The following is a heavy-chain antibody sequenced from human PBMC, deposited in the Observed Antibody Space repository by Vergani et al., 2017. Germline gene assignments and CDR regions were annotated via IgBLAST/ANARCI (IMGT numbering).Heavy chain of an antibody. D-gene: IGHD3-22*01. CDR2: ISGSGGST. CDR1: GFPFGSYA. CDR3: AKVPPYYYDSSGYYGLAFDY. J-gene: IGHJ4*02. V-gene: IGHV3-23*01. Sequence: EVKLLESGEGLVQPGGSLRLSCAASGFPFGSYAMSWVRQAQGKGMEWVSAISGSGGSTYYAASVKGRFTISRVNSKNTLYLQLNSLRAEDTAVSYCAKVPPYYYDSSGYYGLAFDYWGQGTLVTVSS.